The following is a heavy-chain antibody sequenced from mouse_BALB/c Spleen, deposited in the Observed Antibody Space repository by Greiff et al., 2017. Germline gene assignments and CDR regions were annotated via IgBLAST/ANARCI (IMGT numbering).Heavy chain of an antibody. CDR2: IWAGGST. J-gene: IGHJ3*01. Sequence: QVQLKESGPGLVAPSQSLSITCTVSGFSLTSYGVHWVRQPPGKGLEWLGVIWAGGSTNYNSALMSRLSISKDNSKSQVFLKMNSLQTDDTAMYYCAIYGIPFAYWGQGTLVTVSA. V-gene: IGHV2-9*02. D-gene: IGHD2-1*01. CDR3: AIYGIPFAY. CDR1: GFSLTSYG.